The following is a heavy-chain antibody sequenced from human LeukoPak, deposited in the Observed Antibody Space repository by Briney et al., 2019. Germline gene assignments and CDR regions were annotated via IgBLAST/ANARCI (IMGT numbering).Heavy chain of an antibody. CDR2: IYCSGPT. CDR1: GGSISSYY. Sequence: SETLSLTCTVSGGSISSYYWSWIRQPPGKRLEWIGYIYCSGPTTYNPSLESRVTISVDTSKNQFSLRLSSVTAADTAVYYCARIQSSSSPFDYWGQGTLVTVSS. J-gene: IGHJ4*02. CDR3: ARIQSSSSPFDY. D-gene: IGHD2-2*01. V-gene: IGHV4-59*01.